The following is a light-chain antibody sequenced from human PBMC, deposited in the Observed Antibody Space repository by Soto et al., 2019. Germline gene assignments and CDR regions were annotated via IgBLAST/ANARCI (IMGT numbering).Light chain of an antibody. Sequence: QSALTQPPSVSGAPGQRVTISCTGSSSNIGAGYDVYWYQQLPGTAPKLLIYGNSNRPSGVPDRFSGSKSGTSASLAITGLQAEDEADYYCQSYDSSLDVVFGGGTKLTVL. V-gene: IGLV1-40*01. CDR3: QSYDSSLDVV. CDR2: GNS. CDR1: SSNIGAGYD. J-gene: IGLJ2*01.